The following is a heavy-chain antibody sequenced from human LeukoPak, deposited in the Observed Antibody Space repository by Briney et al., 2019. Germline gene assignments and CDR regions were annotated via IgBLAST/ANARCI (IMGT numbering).Heavy chain of an antibody. CDR2: ISSSSSYI. CDR3: ARNVWGSYPYYFDY. J-gene: IGHJ4*02. V-gene: IGHV3-21*01. CDR1: GFTFSSYS. Sequence: GGSLRLSCAASGFTFSSYSMNWVRQALEKGLEWVSPISSSSSYIYYADSVKGRFTISRDNAKNSLYLQMNTLRAEDTAVYYCARNVWGSYPYYFDYWGQGTLVTVSS. D-gene: IGHD3-16*02.